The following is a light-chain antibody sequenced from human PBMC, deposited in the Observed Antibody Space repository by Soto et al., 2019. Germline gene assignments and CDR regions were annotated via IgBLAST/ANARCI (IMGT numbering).Light chain of an antibody. CDR1: SSNIGAGYD. Sequence: QAVVTQPPSVSGAPGQRVTISCSGSSSNIGAGYDVQWYQQHPGKAPKLLISGNSNRPSGVPDRFSGSESGTSASLAITGLQAEDEAHYHCQSYDTSLNAKVFGGGTKLTVL. V-gene: IGLV1-40*01. CDR2: GNS. CDR3: QSYDTSLNAKV. J-gene: IGLJ3*02.